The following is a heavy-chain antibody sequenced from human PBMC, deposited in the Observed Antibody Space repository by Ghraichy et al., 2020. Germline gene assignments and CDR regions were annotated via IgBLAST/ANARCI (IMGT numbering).Heavy chain of an antibody. D-gene: IGHD3-9*01. CDR1: GFTFSTYV. J-gene: IGHJ4*02. V-gene: IGHV3-74*01. CDR3: ARDLDWILYDY. Sequence: GEYLNISCAASGFTFSTYVMHWVRQAPGKGLVWVSRISNDGRITSYADSVKGRFTISRDNATNTLFLQVNSLRAEDTAMYYCARDLDWILYDYWGQGTVVTVSS. CDR2: ISNDGRIT.